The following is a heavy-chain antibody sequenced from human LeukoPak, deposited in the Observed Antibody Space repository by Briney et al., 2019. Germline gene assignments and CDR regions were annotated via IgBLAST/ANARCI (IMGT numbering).Heavy chain of an antibody. CDR3: ARDSYYYDSSGYYTPGEY. Sequence: PGGSLRLSCAASGFTFSIYWMHWVRQAPGKGLEWVSLINSDGSRTDYADSVKGRFTISRDNAKNTLYLQMNSLRAEDTAVYYCARDSYYYDSSGYYTPGEYWGQGTLVTVSS. D-gene: IGHD3-22*01. CDR1: GFTFSIYW. V-gene: IGHV3-74*01. J-gene: IGHJ4*02. CDR2: INSDGSRT.